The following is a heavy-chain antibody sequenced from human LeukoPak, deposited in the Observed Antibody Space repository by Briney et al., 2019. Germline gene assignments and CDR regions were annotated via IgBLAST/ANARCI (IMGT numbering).Heavy chain of an antibody. CDR1: GYSFTSYW. D-gene: IGHD3-22*01. V-gene: IGHV5-51*01. CDR3: ARRPVSSYYDSSGYTYYFDY. J-gene: IGHJ4*02. CDR2: IYPGDSDT. Sequence: GESLKISGKGSGYSFTSYWNGWGREMPGKGLEWMGIIYPGDSDTRYSPSFQGQVTISADKSISTAYLQWSSLKASDTAMYYCARRPVSSYYDSSGYTYYFDYWGQGTLVTVSS.